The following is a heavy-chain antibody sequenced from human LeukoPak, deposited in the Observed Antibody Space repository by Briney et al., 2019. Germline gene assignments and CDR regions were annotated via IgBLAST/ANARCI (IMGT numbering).Heavy chain of an antibody. Sequence: SETLSLTCTVSGPSISSYGTYWNWIRQPAGKGLEWIGHFSSSGTTNYNPSLTSRVTISADTSKNQFSLKLSSVTAADTAVYYCARSPRCSGGSCYRYYYYYMDVWGKGTTVTISS. CDR3: ARSPRCSGGSCYRYYYYYMDV. V-gene: IGHV4-4*07. D-gene: IGHD2-15*01. J-gene: IGHJ6*03. CDR1: GPSISSYGTY. CDR2: FSSSGTT.